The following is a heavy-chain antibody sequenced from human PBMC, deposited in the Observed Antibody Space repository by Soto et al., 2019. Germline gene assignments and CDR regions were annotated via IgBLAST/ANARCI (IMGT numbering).Heavy chain of an antibody. D-gene: IGHD1-26*01. CDR1: GYTFTSYG. V-gene: IGHV1-18*01. J-gene: IGHJ5*02. CDR2: ISAYNGNT. CDR3: ARASGSSYWYDP. Sequence: ASVKVSCKASGYTFTSYGISWVRQAPGQGLEWMGWISAYNGNTNYAQKLQGRVTMTTDTSTSTVYMELRSLRSDDTAVYYCARASGSSYWYDPWGQGTLVTVSS.